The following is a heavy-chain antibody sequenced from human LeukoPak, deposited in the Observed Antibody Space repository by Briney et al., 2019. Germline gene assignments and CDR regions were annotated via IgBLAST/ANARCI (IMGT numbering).Heavy chain of an antibody. J-gene: IGHJ4*02. V-gene: IGHV1-2*02. CDR2: INPNSGGT. D-gene: IGHD1-26*01. CDR1: GYTFTGYY. Sequence: GASVKVSCKASGYTFTGYYMYWVRQAPGQGLEWVGWINPNSGGTNYAQKFQGRVTMTRDTSISTAYMELSRLRSDDTAVYYCARVVVGATTFGYWGQGTLVTVSS. CDR3: ARVVVGATTFGY.